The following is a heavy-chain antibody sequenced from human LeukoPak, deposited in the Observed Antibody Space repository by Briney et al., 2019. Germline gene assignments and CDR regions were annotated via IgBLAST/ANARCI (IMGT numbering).Heavy chain of an antibody. Sequence: TGGSLRLSCAASGFTFSGYAMSWVRQAPGKGLEWVSAISGSGGSTYYADSVKGRFTISRDNSKNTLYLQMNSLRAEDTAVYYCAKDGLRVAATLYYFDYWGQGTLVTVSS. V-gene: IGHV3-23*01. J-gene: IGHJ4*02. CDR3: AKDGLRVAATLYYFDY. CDR1: GFTFSGYA. D-gene: IGHD2-15*01. CDR2: ISGSGGST.